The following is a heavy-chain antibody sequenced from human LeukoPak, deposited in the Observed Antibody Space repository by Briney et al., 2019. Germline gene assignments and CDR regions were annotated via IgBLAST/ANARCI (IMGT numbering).Heavy chain of an antibody. V-gene: IGHV1-69*06. Sequence: ASVKVSCKASGCTFSSYAISWVRQAPGQGLEWMGGIIPIFGTANYAQKFQGRVTITADKSTSTAYMELSSLRSEDTAVYYCARASGSRDYYGMDVWGKGTTVTVSS. CDR2: IIPIFGTA. J-gene: IGHJ6*04. D-gene: IGHD3-10*01. CDR3: ARASGSRDYYGMDV. CDR1: GCTFSSYA.